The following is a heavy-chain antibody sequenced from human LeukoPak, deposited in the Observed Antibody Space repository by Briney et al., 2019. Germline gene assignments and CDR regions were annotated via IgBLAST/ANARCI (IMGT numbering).Heavy chain of an antibody. Sequence: ASVKVSCKASGYTFSGHYIHWVRQAPGQGLEWMGWINPNSGGTNYAQKFQGRVTMTRDTSISTAYMELSSLRSEDTAVYYCASRSSGYLDAFDIWGQGTMVTVSS. CDR1: GYTFSGHY. D-gene: IGHD3-22*01. CDR3: ASRSSGYLDAFDI. J-gene: IGHJ3*02. V-gene: IGHV1-2*02. CDR2: INPNSGGT.